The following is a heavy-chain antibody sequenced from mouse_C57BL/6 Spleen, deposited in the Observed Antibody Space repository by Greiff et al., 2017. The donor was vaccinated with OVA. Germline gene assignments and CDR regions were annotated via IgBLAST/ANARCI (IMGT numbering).Heavy chain of an antibody. CDR1: GYTFTDYY. J-gene: IGHJ1*03. Sequence: VQLKQSGPELVKPGASVKISCKASGYTFTDYYMNWVKQSHGKSLEWIGDINPNNGGTSYNQKFKGKATLTVDKSSSTAYMELRSLTSEDSAVYYCARTSTHWYFDVWGTGTTVTVSS. D-gene: IGHD2-1*01. CDR3: ARTSTHWYFDV. CDR2: INPNNGGT. V-gene: IGHV1-26*01.